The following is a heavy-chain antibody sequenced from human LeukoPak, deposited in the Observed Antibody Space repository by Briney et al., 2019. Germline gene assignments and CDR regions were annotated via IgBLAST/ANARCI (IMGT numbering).Heavy chain of an antibody. CDR1: GGSISSYY. D-gene: IGHD6-13*01. CDR3: ARDKGLIAAAGADAFDI. V-gene: IGHV4-59*01. CDR2: IYYSGST. Sequence: SETLSLTCTVSGGSISSYYWSWIRQPPGKGLEWIGYIYYSGSTNYSPSLKSRVTMSIDTSKNQFSLKLTSVTAADTAVYYCARDKGLIAAAGADAFDIWGQGTMVTVSS. J-gene: IGHJ3*02.